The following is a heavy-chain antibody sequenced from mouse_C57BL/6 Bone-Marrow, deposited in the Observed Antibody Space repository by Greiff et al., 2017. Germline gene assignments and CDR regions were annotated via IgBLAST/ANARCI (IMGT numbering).Heavy chain of an antibody. V-gene: IGHV1-85*01. D-gene: IGHD1-1*01. Sequence: LQLQGSGPELVKRGASVKLSCKASCYAFSSSDINCANHRTGQGRESIGWTSPRDVSTTYNEKINGNATLTVDTSSSTAYMELHSLTSEDSAVYLCARDYGSSYWYFDVGGTGTKDTDSA. CDR2: TSPRDVST. CDR3: ARDYGSSYWYFDV. J-gene: IGHJ1*03. CDR1: CYAFSSSD.